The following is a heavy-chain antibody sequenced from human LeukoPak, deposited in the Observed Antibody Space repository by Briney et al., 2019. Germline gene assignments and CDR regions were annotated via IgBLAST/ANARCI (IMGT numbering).Heavy chain of an antibody. D-gene: IGHD3-9*01. CDR2: VIPIFGTA. Sequence: GASVKVSCKASGGTFSSYAISWVRQAPGQGLEWMGGVIPIFGTANYAQKFQGRVTITADESTSTAYMELSSLRAEDTAVYYCARNEHVLRYFDWFHYFDYWGQGTLVTVSS. V-gene: IGHV1-69*13. CDR1: GGTFSSYA. CDR3: ARNEHVLRYFDWFHYFDY. J-gene: IGHJ4*02.